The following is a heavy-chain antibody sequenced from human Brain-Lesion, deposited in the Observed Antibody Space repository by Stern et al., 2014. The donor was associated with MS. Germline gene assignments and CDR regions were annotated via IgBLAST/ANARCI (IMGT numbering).Heavy chain of an antibody. CDR1: GFSVSTNF. CDR2: MYCRGGT. CDR3: ARKTDTAVGGDY. Sequence: EVQLVESGGGLIQPGGSLRLSCAASGFSVSTNFMSWVRQAPGTGLAWVSLMYCRGGTNYADSVKGRFTISRDSSKNTLYLQMSDLRAEDTAVYYCARKTDTAVGGDYWGPGTLVTVSS. J-gene: IGHJ4*02. D-gene: IGHD5-18*01. V-gene: IGHV3-53*01.